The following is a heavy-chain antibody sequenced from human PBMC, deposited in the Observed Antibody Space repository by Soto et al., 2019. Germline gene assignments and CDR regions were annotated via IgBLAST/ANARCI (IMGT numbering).Heavy chain of an antibody. CDR1: GFTFTDYA. CDR3: AKDLLGPGRAYGMDV. V-gene: IGHV3-23*01. CDR2: IDASGGYT. Sequence: PGGSLRLSCAASGFTFTDYAMSWVRQAPGKGLEWVSLIDASGGYTYYADSVKGRFTISRDNSKNTLYLQMNSLRAEDTAVYYCAKDLLGPGRAYGMDVWGQGTTVTVSS. J-gene: IGHJ6*02. D-gene: IGHD7-27*01.